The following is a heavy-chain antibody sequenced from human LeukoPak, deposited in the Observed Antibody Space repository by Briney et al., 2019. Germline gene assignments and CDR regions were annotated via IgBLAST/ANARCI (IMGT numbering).Heavy chain of an antibody. Sequence: SQTLSLTCTVSGGSISSGDYYWSWIRQPPGKSLEWIGYIYYSGSTYYNPSLKSRVTISVDTSKNQFSLKLSSVTAADTAVYYCARTIFGVVIKSWFDPWGQGTLVTVSS. V-gene: IGHV4-30-4*08. J-gene: IGHJ5*02. D-gene: IGHD3-3*01. CDR1: GGSISSGDYY. CDR3: ARTIFGVVIKSWFDP. CDR2: IYYSGST.